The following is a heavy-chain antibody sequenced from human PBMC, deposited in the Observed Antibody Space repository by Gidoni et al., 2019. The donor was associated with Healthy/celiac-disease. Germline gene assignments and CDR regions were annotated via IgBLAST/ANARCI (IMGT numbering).Heavy chain of an antibody. Sequence: EVQLVESGGGLVQPGGSLRLSCAASGFTVSSNYMSWVRQAPGKGREWVSVIYSGGSTYDADSVKGRFTISRHNSKNTLYLQMNSLRAEDTAVYYCARARTTVTAAGAFDIWGQGTMVTVSS. CDR2: IYSGGST. CDR3: ARARTTVTAAGAFDI. J-gene: IGHJ3*02. V-gene: IGHV3-53*04. CDR1: GFTVSSNY. D-gene: IGHD4-4*01.